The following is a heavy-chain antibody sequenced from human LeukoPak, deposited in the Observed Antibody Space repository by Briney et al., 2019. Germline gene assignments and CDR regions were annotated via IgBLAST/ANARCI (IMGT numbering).Heavy chain of an antibody. D-gene: IGHD3-22*01. CDR2: IYSGGST. Sequence: QAGGSLRLSCAASGFTVSSNYMSWVRQAPGKGLEWVSVIYSGGSTYYADSVKGRFTISRDNSKNTLYLQMNSLRAEDTAVYYCARETDSSGYYVDYWGQGTLVIVSS. CDR3: ARETDSSGYYVDY. CDR1: GFTVSSNY. V-gene: IGHV3-53*01. J-gene: IGHJ4*02.